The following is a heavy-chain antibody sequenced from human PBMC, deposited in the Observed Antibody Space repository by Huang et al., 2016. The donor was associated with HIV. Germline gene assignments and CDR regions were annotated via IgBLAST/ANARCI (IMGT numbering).Heavy chain of an antibody. J-gene: IGHJ4*02. CDR2: MSHYGKYI. D-gene: IGHD2-8*01. Sequence: QVHLVESGGGVVQPGRSLRLSCAASGFTFSNFGFHWVRQAPGKGLEWVALMSHYGKYIHYADSVKGRFTISRDNARSTLSLQMDSLRPDDTAEYYCASGYCATASCPCNFWGQGTLVTVSS. CDR1: GFTFSNFG. CDR3: ASGYCATASCPCNF. V-gene: IGHV3-30*03.